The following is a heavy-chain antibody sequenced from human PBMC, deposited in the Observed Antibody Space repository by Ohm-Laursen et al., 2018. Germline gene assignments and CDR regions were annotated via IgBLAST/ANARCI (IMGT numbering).Heavy chain of an antibody. D-gene: IGHD3-16*01. CDR3: ARFGVNHGMDV. J-gene: IGHJ6*02. V-gene: IGHV3-7*01. CDR1: GLTSSSYW. CDR2: IKVDGSEK. Sequence: SLSLSCSASGLTSSSYWTTWVRQPPGKGQAWVARIKVDGSEKYYVDSVKGRFTISRDDAKNSLYLQMSSLSTEDTAVYYCARFGVNHGMDVWGQGTTVTVSS.